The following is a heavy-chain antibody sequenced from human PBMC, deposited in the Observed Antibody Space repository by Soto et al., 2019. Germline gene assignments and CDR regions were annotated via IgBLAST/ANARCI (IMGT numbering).Heavy chain of an antibody. CDR1: GGTFSSYA. CDR3: GRGGDYDGSGLRTLDI. Sequence: QVQLVQSGAEVKKPGSSVKVSCKASGGTFSSYAISWVRQAPGQGLEWMGGIIPIFGTANYAQKFQGRVTITAEKPTSTAYREWGTLRCEDTAVYYCGRGGDYDGSGLRTLDIGGKGTLVTVSS. CDR2: IIPIFGTA. V-gene: IGHV1-69*06. D-gene: IGHD3-22*01. J-gene: IGHJ3*02.